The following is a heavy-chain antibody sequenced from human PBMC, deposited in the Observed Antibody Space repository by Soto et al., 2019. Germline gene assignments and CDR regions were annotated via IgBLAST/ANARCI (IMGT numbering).Heavy chain of an antibody. J-gene: IGHJ4*02. V-gene: IGHV1-69*10. CDR1: GDTVSSYA. D-gene: IGHD3-22*01. CDR3: ARERSRYDRSGYYRPDY. CDR2: IIPILGTP. Sequence: SVKVSCKVSGDTVSSYAISWVRQAPGQGLEWMGGIIPILGTPNYAQKFQGRVTITADKSTSTAYMELSSLRSEDTAVYYCARERSRYDRSGYYRPDYRGKGTLVTVSS.